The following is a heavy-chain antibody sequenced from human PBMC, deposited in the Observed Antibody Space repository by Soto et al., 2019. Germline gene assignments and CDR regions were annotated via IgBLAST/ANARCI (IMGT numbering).Heavy chain of an antibody. CDR2: IWHDGLNE. CDR1: GFTFSDYA. V-gene: IGHV3-33*08. CDR3: PKSRGDAYKWCLGRDQ. J-gene: IGHJ5*02. D-gene: IGHD2-8*01. Sequence: QERLVESGGGVVQPGRSLRLSCAVSGFTFSDYAMHWVRQAPGKGLEWVALIWHDGLNEFYADSVRGRFTISRYISNNTLHLQLTSLRPEDTAFYYCPKSRGDAYKWCLGRDQWSQRTLVTVSS.